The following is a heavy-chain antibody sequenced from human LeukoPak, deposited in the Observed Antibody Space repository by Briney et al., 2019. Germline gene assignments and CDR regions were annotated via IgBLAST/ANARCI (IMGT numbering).Heavy chain of an antibody. CDR1: GITFSSYG. Sequence: GGSLRLSCAASGITFSSYGMHWVRQAPGKGLEWVAVISYDGNNKYYADSVKGRFTISRDNSKNTLYLQMNSLRAEDTAVYYCATDPWQGRGLLDYWGQGTLVTVSS. J-gene: IGHJ4*02. CDR3: ATDPWQGRGLLDY. V-gene: IGHV3-30*03. CDR2: ISYDGNNK. D-gene: IGHD3-10*01.